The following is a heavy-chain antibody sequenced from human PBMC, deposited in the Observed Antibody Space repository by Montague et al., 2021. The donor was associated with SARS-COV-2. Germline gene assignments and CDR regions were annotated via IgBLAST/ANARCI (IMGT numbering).Heavy chain of an antibody. V-gene: IGHV3-33*01. CDR1: GFTSSSYG. Sequence: SLRLSCAASGFTSSSYGMHWVRQAPGKGLEWAAVIWYDGSNKYYADSVKGRFTISRDSSKNTLYPQMNSLRAEDTAVYYCARDRYYYGSGSLDAFDIWGQGTMVTVSS. CDR3: ARDRYYYGSGSLDAFDI. CDR2: IWYDGSNK. J-gene: IGHJ3*02. D-gene: IGHD3-10*01.